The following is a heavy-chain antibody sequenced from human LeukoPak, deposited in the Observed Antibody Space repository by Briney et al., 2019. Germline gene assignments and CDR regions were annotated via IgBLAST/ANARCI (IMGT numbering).Heavy chain of an antibody. J-gene: IGHJ3*02. CDR3: ATARSVGYYYDSSGAFDI. V-gene: IGHV1-24*01. CDR2: FDPEYGET. D-gene: IGHD3-22*01. Sequence: ASVKVSCKVSGYTLTELSIHWVRQAPGKGLEWMGGFDPEYGETIYAKKFQGRVTITEDTATDTAYMELRSLSSENTAVYYCATARSVGYYYDSSGAFDIWGQGTMVTVSS. CDR1: GYTLTELS.